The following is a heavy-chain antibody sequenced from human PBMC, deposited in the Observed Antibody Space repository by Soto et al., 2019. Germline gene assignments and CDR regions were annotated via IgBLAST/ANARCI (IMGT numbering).Heavy chain of an antibody. D-gene: IGHD5-12*01. CDR1: GYSISSGFS. V-gene: IGHV4-38-2*02. Sequence: PSETLSLTCAVSGYSISSGFSWGWIRQPPGKGLEWIGSIDHSGSTRYNAPLKIRLSISLDTSKNQFSLKLRSVTAADTAVYYCARDWGSGYYHFEPWGQGTLVTVSS. CDR2: IDHSGST. CDR3: ARDWGSGYYHFEP. J-gene: IGHJ5*02.